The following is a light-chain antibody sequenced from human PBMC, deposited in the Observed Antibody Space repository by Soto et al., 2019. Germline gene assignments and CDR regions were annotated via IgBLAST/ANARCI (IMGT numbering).Light chain of an antibody. J-gene: IGKJ5*01. Sequence: DMQMTQSPSSLSASVGDRVTITCQASQDISIFLNWYQQKPGKAPELLIYDASNLESGVPSRFSGSGSGTDFTFTISSLQPEDIGTYYCQQHENFPITFGQGTRLEIK. CDR1: QDISIF. V-gene: IGKV1-33*01. CDR3: QQHENFPIT. CDR2: DAS.